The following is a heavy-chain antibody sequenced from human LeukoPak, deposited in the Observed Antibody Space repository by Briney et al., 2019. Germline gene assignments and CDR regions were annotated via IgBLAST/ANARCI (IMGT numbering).Heavy chain of an antibody. D-gene: IGHD2-2*01. Sequence: GGSLRLSCAASGFTFSSYSMNWVRQAPGKGLEWVSSISSSSSYIYYADSVKGRFTISRDNAKNSLYLQMNSLRAEDTAVYYCATSSLPEPTFTLPLSDWGQGTLVTVSS. J-gene: IGHJ4*02. V-gene: IGHV3-21*01. CDR3: ATSSLPEPTFTLPLSD. CDR1: GFTFSSYS. CDR2: ISSSSSYI.